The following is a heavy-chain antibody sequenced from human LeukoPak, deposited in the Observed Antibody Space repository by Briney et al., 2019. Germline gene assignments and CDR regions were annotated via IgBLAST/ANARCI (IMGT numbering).Heavy chain of an antibody. J-gene: IGHJ4*02. D-gene: IGHD1-7*01. CDR2: ISSSSSYI. CDR3: ARVLGTTVPTG. Sequence: GGSLRLSCAASGFTFSSYSMNWVRQAPGKGLEWVSSISSSSSYIYYADSVKCRFTISRDNAKNSLYLQMNSLRAEDTAVYYCARVLGTTVPTGWGQGTLVTVSS. V-gene: IGHV3-21*01. CDR1: GFTFSSYS.